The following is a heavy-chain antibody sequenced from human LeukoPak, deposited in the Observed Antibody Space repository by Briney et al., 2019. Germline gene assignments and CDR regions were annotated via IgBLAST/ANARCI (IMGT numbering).Heavy chain of an antibody. J-gene: IGHJ4*02. CDR3: VREEGY. Sequence: GSLRLSCATSGFTFSTYWMYWARQAPGKGLEWVADIKQDGSHKYYGDSVKGRFTISRDNAKNSLYLQINSLRVEDTAVYYCVREEGYWGQGTLVTVSS. V-gene: IGHV3-7*01. CDR2: IKQDGSHK. CDR1: GFTFSTYW.